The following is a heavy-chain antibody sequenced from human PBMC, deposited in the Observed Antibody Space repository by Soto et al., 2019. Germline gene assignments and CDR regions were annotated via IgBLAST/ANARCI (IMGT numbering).Heavy chain of an antibody. J-gene: IGHJ4*02. CDR3: AKGGGYCTSTSCSIDY. D-gene: IGHD2-2*01. Sequence: GGSLRLSCAASGFTFSDFGMHWVRQAPGKGLEWVAVTSYDGSNNYHADSVKGRFTISRDNSKNTLYLQMNSLTAEDTAVYYCAKGGGYCTSTSCSIDYWGQGALVTVAS. CDR1: GFTFSDFG. V-gene: IGHV3-30*18. CDR2: TSYDGSNN.